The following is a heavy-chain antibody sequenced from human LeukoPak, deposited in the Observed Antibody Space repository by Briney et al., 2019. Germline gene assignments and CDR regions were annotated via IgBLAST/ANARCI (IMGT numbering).Heavy chain of an antibody. CDR1: GGSISGYY. J-gene: IGHJ3*02. CDR3: ARHTRIVGATDAFDI. D-gene: IGHD1-26*01. V-gene: IGHV4-59*01. Sequence: SETLSLTCTVSGGSISGYYWSWIRQAPGKGLEWIGYIYDSGTTNYKPSLKSRVTISVDTSKNQFSLKLSSVTAADTAVYYCARHTRIVGATDAFDIWGQGTMVTVSS. CDR2: IYDSGTT.